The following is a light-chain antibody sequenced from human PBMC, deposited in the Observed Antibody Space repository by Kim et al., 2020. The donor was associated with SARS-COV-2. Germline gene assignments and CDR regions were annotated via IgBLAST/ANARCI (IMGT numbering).Light chain of an antibody. V-gene: IGLV1-47*01. J-gene: IGLJ3*02. CDR2: RNK. CDR1: SSNIGSNY. Sequence: QSVLTQPPSASGTPGQRVTISCSGSSSNIGSNYVYWYQQLPGTAPKLLIYRNKQRPSGVPDRFSGSKSGASASLAISGLRSEDEADYYCAAWDDSLHGGVFGGGTQLT. CDR3: AAWDDSLHGGV.